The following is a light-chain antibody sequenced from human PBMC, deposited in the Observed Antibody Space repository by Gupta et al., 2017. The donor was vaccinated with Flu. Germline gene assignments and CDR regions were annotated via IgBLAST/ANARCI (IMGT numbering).Light chain of an antibody. Sequence: ILLTQSPASLPLSLGERATINCKSSQSVLYSSNNKNYLTWYQQKPGQPPKLLIYWASTRESGVPDRFSGSGSGTDFTLTISSLQAEDVAVYYCQQYESNPSTFGQGTKVEIK. J-gene: IGKJ1*01. CDR2: WAS. CDR3: QQYESNPST. V-gene: IGKV4-1*01. CDR1: QSVLYSSNNKNY.